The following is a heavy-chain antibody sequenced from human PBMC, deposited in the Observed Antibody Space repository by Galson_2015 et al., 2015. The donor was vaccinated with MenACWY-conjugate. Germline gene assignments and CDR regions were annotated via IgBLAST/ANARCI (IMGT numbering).Heavy chain of an antibody. V-gene: IGHV4-39*07. D-gene: IGHD3-3*01. CDR3: ASYYDLHFDY. CDR2: IYYSGST. CDR1: GGSISSSSSY. Sequence: LSLTCTVSGGSISSSSSYWGWLRQPPGKGLEWIGSIYYSGSTYYNPSLKSRVTISVDTSKNQFSLKLSSVTAADTAVYYCASYYDLHFDYWGQGTLVTVSS. J-gene: IGHJ4*02.